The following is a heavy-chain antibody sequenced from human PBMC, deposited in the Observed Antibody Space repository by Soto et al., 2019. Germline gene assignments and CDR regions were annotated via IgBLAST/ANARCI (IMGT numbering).Heavy chain of an antibody. J-gene: IGHJ4*02. CDR3: ARHDLPPTHYYDGSGLMD. Sequence: QLQLQESGPGVVKPSETLSFTCTVSGGSISSSSYYWGWIRQPPGKGLEWFGSIYYSGSTYYNPSLKSRVTISVDTSKTQFFLKLSSVTAADTAVYSCARHDLPPTHYYDGSGLMDWGQGTLVTVSS. V-gene: IGHV4-39*01. CDR2: IYYSGST. CDR1: GGSISSSSYY. D-gene: IGHD3-22*01.